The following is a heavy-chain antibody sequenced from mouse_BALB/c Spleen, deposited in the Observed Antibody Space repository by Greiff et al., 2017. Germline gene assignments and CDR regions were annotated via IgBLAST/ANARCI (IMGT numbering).Heavy chain of an antibody. CDR2: IWSGGST. D-gene: IGHD2-1*01. V-gene: IGHV2-2*02. Sequence: VKLMESGPGLVQPSQSLSITCTVSGFSLTSYGVHWVRQSPGKGLEWLGVIWSGGSTDYNAAFISRLSISKDNSKSQVFFKMNSLQANDTAIYYCARNWNYYGRMDYWGQGTSVTVSS. CDR1: GFSLTSYG. CDR3: ARNWNYYGRMDY. J-gene: IGHJ4*01.